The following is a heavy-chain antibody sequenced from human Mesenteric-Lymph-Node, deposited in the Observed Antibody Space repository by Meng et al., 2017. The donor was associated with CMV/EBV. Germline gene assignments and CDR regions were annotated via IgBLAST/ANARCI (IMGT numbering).Heavy chain of an antibody. V-gene: IGHV1-2*06. CDR2: INPNSGVT. Sequence: SGYTFTDYSMHWVRQAPGQGLEWMGRINPNSGVTNYAQKFQDRVTMTRDTSISTAYMELSSLRSEDTAVYYCARGRPYSSSSYPNDYWGQGTLVTVSS. CDR1: GYTFTDYS. CDR3: ARGRPYSSSSYPNDY. J-gene: IGHJ4*02. D-gene: IGHD6-13*01.